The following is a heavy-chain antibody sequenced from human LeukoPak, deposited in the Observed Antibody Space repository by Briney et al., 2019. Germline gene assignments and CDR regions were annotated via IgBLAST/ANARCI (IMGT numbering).Heavy chain of an antibody. D-gene: IGHD6-19*01. CDR1: GFTFSSYA. J-gene: IGHJ6*03. Sequence: QSGGSLRLSCAASGFTFSSYAMSWVRQAPGKGLEWVSAISGSGGSTYYADSVKGRFTISRDNAKNSLYLQMNSLRAEDTAVYYCARHTLGDSSGWYWGINYYYMDVWGKGTTVTISS. CDR3: ARHTLGDSSGWYWGINYYYMDV. V-gene: IGHV3-23*01. CDR2: ISGSGGST.